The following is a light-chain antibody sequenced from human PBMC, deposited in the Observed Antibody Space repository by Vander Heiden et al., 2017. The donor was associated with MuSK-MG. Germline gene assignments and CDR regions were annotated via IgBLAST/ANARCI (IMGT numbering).Light chain of an antibody. CDR3: QQDARTPRT. Sequence: DIVMTQSPDSLAMSLGERATINCKSSQSVLYSSNNKNYLAWYQQKPGQPPKLLIYWASTRESGVPDRFSGSGSGTDFTLTISSLQAEDVAVYYCQQDARTPRTFGQGTKVEIK. J-gene: IGKJ1*01. CDR2: WAS. CDR1: QSVLYSSNNKNY. V-gene: IGKV4-1*01.